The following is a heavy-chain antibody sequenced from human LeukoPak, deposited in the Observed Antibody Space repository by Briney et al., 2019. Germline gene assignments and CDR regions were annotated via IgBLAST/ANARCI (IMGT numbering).Heavy chain of an antibody. CDR1: GFTFSDYY. J-gene: IGHJ3*02. V-gene: IGHV3-11*04. Sequence: GGSLRLSCAASGFTFSDYYMSWIRQAPGKGLEWVSYISSSGSTIYYADSVKGRFTISRDNAKNSLYLQMNSLRAEDTAVYYCARDCSGGSCYSLDAFDIWGQGTMVTVSS. CDR3: ARDCSGGSCYSLDAFDI. D-gene: IGHD2-15*01. CDR2: ISSSGSTI.